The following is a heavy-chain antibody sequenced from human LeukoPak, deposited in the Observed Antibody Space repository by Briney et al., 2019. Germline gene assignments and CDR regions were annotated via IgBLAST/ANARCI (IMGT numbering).Heavy chain of an antibody. CDR1: GFTVSSND. Sequence: PGGSLRLSCAASGFTVSSNDMSWVRQAPGKGLEWVSAISGSGGSTYYADSVRGRFTISRDNSKNTLYLQMNSLRAEDTAVYYCAKTPLLWFGEFKPLYYFDYWGQGTLVTVSS. CDR2: ISGSGGST. J-gene: IGHJ4*02. V-gene: IGHV3-23*01. D-gene: IGHD3-10*01. CDR3: AKTPLLWFGEFKPLYYFDY.